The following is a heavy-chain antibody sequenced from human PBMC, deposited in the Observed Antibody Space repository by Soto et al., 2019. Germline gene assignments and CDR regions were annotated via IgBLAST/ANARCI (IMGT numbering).Heavy chain of an antibody. D-gene: IGHD6-13*01. J-gene: IGHJ6*03. CDR3: ARVLSSWTSYYYSYYMDV. CDR1: GYTFTSYA. V-gene: IGHV1-3*01. CDR2: INAGNGNT. Sequence: ASVKVSCKASGYTFTSYAMHWVRQAPGQRLEWMGWINAGNGNTKYSQKFQGRVTITRDTSASTAYMELSSLRSEDTAVYYCARVLSSWTSYYYSYYMDVWGKGTTVTVSS.